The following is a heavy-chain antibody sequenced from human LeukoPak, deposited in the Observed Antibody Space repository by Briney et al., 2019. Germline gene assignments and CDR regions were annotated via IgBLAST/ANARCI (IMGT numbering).Heavy chain of an antibody. CDR3: AKDGGQWLSNGGYFDY. D-gene: IGHD6-19*01. CDR1: GFTFSSA. Sequence: GGSLRLSCAASGFTFSSAMSWVRQAPGKGLEWVSAISGSGGSTDYADSVKGRFTISRDNSKNTLFLQMNSLRAEDTAIYYCAKDGGQWLSNGGYFDYWGQGTLVTVSS. CDR2: ISGSGGST. V-gene: IGHV3-23*01. J-gene: IGHJ4*02.